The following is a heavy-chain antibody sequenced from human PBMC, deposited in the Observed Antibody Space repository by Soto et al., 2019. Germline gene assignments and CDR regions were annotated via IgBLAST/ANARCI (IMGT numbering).Heavy chain of an antibody. Sequence: EVQLLESGGGLVQPGGSLRLSCAASGFTFSSHAMSWVRQAPGKGLEWVSGINDSGGSTYYADSVKGRLTISRDNSRSTLYLQMNSLRAEDTAVYYCAKSRGVTTPDYWGQGTLVIVSS. CDR1: GFTFSSHA. J-gene: IGHJ4*02. D-gene: IGHD2-21*02. CDR2: INDSGGST. V-gene: IGHV3-23*01. CDR3: AKSRGVTTPDY.